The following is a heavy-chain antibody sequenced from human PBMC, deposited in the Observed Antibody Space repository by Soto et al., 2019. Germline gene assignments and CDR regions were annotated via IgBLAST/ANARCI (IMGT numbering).Heavy chain of an antibody. D-gene: IGHD5-12*01. V-gene: IGHV3-11*01. Sequence: QVQLLESGGGLVKPGGSLRLSCAASRFTFTDYYTSGIRQIPGKGLEWISYISVRGDVIHYIDSVKGRFTISRDNAKNSVFLQMDSLRVEDSAIYYCARERAPDIRFDSWGQGTLVTVSS. CDR3: ARERAPDIRFDS. CDR2: ISVRGDVI. CDR1: RFTFTDYY. J-gene: IGHJ5*01.